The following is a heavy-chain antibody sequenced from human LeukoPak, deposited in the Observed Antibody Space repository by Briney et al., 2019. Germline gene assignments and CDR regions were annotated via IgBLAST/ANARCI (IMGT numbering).Heavy chain of an antibody. V-gene: IGHV4-4*09. CDR2: IYTSGST. CDR1: GGSISNYY. D-gene: IGHD2-2*01. CDR3: ARHGRGYCSSTSCTVYFDY. J-gene: IGHJ4*02. Sequence: SETLSLTCTVSGGSISNYYWSWIRQPPGKGLEWIGYIYTSGSTNYNPSLKSRVTKSVDTSKNQFSLKLSSVTAADTAVYYCARHGRGYCSSTSCTVYFDYWGQGTLVTVSS.